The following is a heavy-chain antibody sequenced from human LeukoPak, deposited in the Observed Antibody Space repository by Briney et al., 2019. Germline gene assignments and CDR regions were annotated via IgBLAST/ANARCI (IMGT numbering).Heavy chain of an antibody. CDR1: GFSLSSYS. CDR3: ARDGHGDGFLTGYSYFGMDV. CDR2: ITISSNFI. V-gene: IGHV3-21*01. Sequence: PGGSLRLSCAASGFSLSSYSTNWVRQAPGKGLEWVSSITISSNFIYYADSVKGRFTISRDNAKSSLFLQMNSLRAEDTAVYFCARDGHGDGFLTGYSYFGMDVWGQGTTVTVSS. D-gene: IGHD3-9*01. J-gene: IGHJ6*02.